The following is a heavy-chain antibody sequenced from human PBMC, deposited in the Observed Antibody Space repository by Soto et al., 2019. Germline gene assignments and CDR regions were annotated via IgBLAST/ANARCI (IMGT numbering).Heavy chain of an antibody. D-gene: IGHD3-10*01. V-gene: IGHV1-3*01. J-gene: IGHJ5*02. CDR2: INAGNGDT. Sequence: QVQLVQSGAEVKKSGASVKVSCEASGYIFTDYTIHWVRQAPGQRLELMGWINAGNGDTKYSHQFQGRVTFSRDTSASTVYMGLSSVRAEGTAVYYCAREGLVRGVLSGIRFDPWGKGTLFPV. CDR3: AREGLVRGVLSGIRFDP. CDR1: GYIFTDYT.